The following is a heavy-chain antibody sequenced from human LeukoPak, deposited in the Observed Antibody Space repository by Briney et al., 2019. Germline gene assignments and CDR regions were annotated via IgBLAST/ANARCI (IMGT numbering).Heavy chain of an antibody. Sequence: GGALRLSRAASGFTFSSYALHWVPQAPGKGLGYVSAISMNGGSTYNANSVKSRFTISRDNSKNTLYLQMGSLRAEDMAVYYCARGDAFDIWGQGTMVTVSS. J-gene: IGHJ3*02. CDR1: GFTFSSYA. V-gene: IGHV3-64*01. CDR2: ISMNGGST. CDR3: ARGDAFDI.